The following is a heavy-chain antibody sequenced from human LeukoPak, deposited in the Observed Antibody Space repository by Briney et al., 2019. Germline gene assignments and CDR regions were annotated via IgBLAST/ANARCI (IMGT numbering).Heavy chain of an antibody. Sequence: SETLSLTCTVSGDSISSGDYYWSWIRQPPGKGLEWIGNIYYSGSTYYNPSLKSRVTISVDTSKNHFSLKLSSVTAADTAVYFCARPGGGVTKDAFDIWGQGTVVTVSS. CDR1: GDSISSGDYY. J-gene: IGHJ3*02. D-gene: IGHD3-3*01. V-gene: IGHV4-30-4*08. CDR3: ARPGGGVTKDAFDI. CDR2: IYYSGST.